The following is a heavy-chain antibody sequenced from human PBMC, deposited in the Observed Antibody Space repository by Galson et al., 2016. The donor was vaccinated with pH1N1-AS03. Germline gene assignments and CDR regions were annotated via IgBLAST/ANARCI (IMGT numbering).Heavy chain of an antibody. D-gene: IGHD5-18*01. CDR1: GYTFTGHF. CDR3: AREQVDLTMGKDYNRFDP. CDR2: INPHSGGT. V-gene: IGHV1-2*06. Sequence: SVKVSCKASGYTFTGHFIHWVRQAPGQGLEWMGRINPHSGGTHYAQNFQGRVTMTGDTSISTVYMDLTRLRPDETAVYYCAREQVDLTMGKDYNRFDPWGQGTQVTVSS. J-gene: IGHJ5*02.